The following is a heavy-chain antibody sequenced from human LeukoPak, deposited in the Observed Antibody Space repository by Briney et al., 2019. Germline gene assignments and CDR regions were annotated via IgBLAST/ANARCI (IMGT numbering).Heavy chain of an antibody. CDR1: GFTFSSYT. D-gene: IGHD3-9*01. CDR2: ISSSSTYI. V-gene: IGHV3-21*01. Sequence: PGGSLRLSCAASGFTFSSYTMNWVRQAPGKGLEWVSSISSSSTYIYYADSLKGRFTISRDNAKNSLFLQMNSLRAEDTAVYYCAKDIKRYFDWFDYWGQGTLVTVSS. J-gene: IGHJ4*02. CDR3: AKDIKRYFDWFDY.